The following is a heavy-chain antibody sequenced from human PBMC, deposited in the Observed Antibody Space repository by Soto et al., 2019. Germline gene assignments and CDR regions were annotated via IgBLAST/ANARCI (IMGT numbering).Heavy chain of an antibody. Sequence: QVQLVESGGGVVQPGRSLRLSCAASGFTFSSYAMHWVRQAPGKGLEWVAVISYDGSNKYYADSVKGRFTISRDNSKNTLYLQMNSLRAEDTAVYYCARGLFRWLAAFDYWGQGTLVTVSS. CDR2: ISYDGSNK. J-gene: IGHJ4*02. CDR3: ARGLFRWLAAFDY. CDR1: GFTFSSYA. D-gene: IGHD6-19*01. V-gene: IGHV3-30-3*01.